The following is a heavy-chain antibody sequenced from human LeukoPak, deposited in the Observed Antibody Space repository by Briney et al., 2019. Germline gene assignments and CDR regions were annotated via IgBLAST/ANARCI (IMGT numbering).Heavy chain of an antibody. CDR3: ARLTVTTAIDY. D-gene: IGHD4-17*01. V-gene: IGHV4-59*01. CDR2: IYYTGST. J-gene: IGHJ4*02. CDR1: GGSITSYY. Sequence: SETLSLTCTVSGGSITSYYWSWIRQPPGKGREWIAYIYYTGSTNYNPSLESRVTISVDTSKNQFSLRLSSVTAADTAVYYCARLTVTTAIDYWGQGTLVTVSS.